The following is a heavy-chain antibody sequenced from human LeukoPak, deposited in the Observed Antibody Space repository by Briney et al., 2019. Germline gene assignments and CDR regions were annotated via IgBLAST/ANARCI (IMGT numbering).Heavy chain of an antibody. CDR2: TYYRSKWYN. V-gene: IGHV6-1*01. D-gene: IGHD3-9*01. CDR1: GDSVSSNSAA. J-gene: IGHJ3*02. CDR3: ASFDWLLSTAFDI. Sequence: SQTLSLTCAISGDSVSSNSAAWNWIRQSPSRGLEWLGRTYYRSKWYNDYAVSVKSRITINPDTSKNQFSLKLSSVTAADTAVYYCASFDWLLSTAFDIWGQGTMVTVSS.